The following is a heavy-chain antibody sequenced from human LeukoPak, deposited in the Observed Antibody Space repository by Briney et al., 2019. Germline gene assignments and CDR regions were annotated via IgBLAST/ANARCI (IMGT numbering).Heavy chain of an antibody. CDR2: ISGSGDST. J-gene: IGHJ4*02. CDR3: AKRGTKVLAPYYFDY. V-gene: IGHV3-23*01. CDR1: GFTFSSYA. Sequence: GGSLSLSCAASGFTFSSYAMSWVRQAPGKGLEWVSSISGSGDSTYYADSVKGRFTISRDNSKNTLYLQMNSLRAEDTAVYYCAKRGTKVLAPYYFDYWGQGPLVTVSS. D-gene: IGHD2-8*02.